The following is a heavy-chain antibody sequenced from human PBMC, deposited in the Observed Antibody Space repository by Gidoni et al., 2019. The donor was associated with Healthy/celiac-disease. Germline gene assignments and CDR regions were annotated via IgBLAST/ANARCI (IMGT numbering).Heavy chain of an antibody. D-gene: IGHD3-3*01. CDR1: GFTFSSHG. J-gene: IGHJ4*02. V-gene: IGHV3-33*01. CDR3: ARDGSLTIFGVVITYYFDY. Sequence: QVPLVESGGGVVQPGRSLRLSCAASGFTFSSHGMPWVRQAPGKGLEWVAVIWYDGSNKYYADSVKGRFTISRDNSKNTLYLQMNSLRAEDTAVYYCARDGSLTIFGVVITYYFDYWGQGTLVTVSS. CDR2: IWYDGSNK.